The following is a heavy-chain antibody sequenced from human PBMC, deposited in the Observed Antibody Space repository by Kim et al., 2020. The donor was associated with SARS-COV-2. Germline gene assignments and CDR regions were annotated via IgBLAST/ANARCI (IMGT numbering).Heavy chain of an antibody. CDR1: GYSFNSYW. D-gene: IGHD3-3*01. CDR3: ARHKGSSSYRCAFDP. Sequence: GESLKISCKGSGYSFNSYWIGWVRQMPGKGLEWMGIIYPADSDTRYSPSFQGQVTISADTSISTAYLQWSSLKASNTAMNYCARHKGSSSYRCAFDPWGQRTLVTVSS. V-gene: IGHV5-51*01. CDR2: IYPADSDT. J-gene: IGHJ5*02.